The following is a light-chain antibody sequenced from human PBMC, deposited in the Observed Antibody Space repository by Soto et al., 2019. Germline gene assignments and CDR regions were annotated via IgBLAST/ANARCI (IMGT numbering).Light chain of an antibody. Sequence: EIVMTQSPATLSVSPGERATLSCRASESVSNNLAWYQQKPGQAPRLLIYFASTRATGIPARFSGSGSGTEFTLTSSSRQSEDFAVYYCQQYNKWPLTFGGGTKVETK. J-gene: IGKJ4*01. CDR2: FAS. CDR3: QQYNKWPLT. V-gene: IGKV3-15*01. CDR1: ESVSNN.